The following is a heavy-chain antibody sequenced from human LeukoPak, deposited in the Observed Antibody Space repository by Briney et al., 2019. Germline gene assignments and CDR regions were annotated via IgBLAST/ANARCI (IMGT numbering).Heavy chain of an antibody. CDR1: GGSISSYY. D-gene: IGHD5-24*01. Sequence: SETLSLTCTVSGGSISSYYWSWIRQPPGKGLEWIGYIYYSGSTNYNPSLKSRVTISVDTSKNQFSLKLSSVTAADTAVYYCARHLRDGYNSGIGYYYYYGMDVWGQGTTVTVSS. J-gene: IGHJ6*02. CDR3: ARHLRDGYNSGIGYYYYYGMDV. CDR2: IYYSGST. V-gene: IGHV4-59*08.